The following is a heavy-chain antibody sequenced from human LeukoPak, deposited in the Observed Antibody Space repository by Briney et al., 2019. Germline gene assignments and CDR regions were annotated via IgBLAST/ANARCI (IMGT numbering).Heavy chain of an antibody. J-gene: IGHJ4*02. V-gene: IGHV3-23*01. CDR2: ISNSGGST. Sequence: GGSLRLSCGASGFTFSSYGMSWVRQAPGKGLEWVSAISNSGGSTYYADSVKGRFTISRDISKNALFLQMNSLRAEDTAVYYCAKLAGYLFRWYYFDYWGQGTLVTVSS. D-gene: IGHD7-27*01. CDR3: AKLAGYLFRWYYFDY. CDR1: GFTFSSYG.